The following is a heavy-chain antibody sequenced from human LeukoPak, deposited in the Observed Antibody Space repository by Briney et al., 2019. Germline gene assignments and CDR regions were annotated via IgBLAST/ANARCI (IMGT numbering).Heavy chain of an antibody. V-gene: IGHV3-73*01. CDR2: IRSTANGYAT. Sequence: GGSLRLSCAASGFTFSGSALHWVRQAPGEGLEWVGRIRSTANGYATAYAASVKGRFTISRDDSKNTAYLQMDSLKTEDTAVYYCTGNYYGSGSYADFDYWGQGTLVTVS. J-gene: IGHJ4*02. CDR1: GFTFSGSA. CDR3: TGNYYGSGSYADFDY. D-gene: IGHD3-10*01.